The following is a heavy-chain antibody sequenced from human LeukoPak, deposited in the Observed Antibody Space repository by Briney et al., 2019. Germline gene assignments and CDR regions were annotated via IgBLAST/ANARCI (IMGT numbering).Heavy chain of an antibody. Sequence: PGGSLRLSCAASGFTFDDYGMSWVRQAPGKGLEWVSGINWNGGSTGYADSVKGRFTISRDNAKNSLYLQMNSLRAEDTAVYYCARDRYSGYDLGPDYWGQGTLVTVSS. D-gene: IGHD5-12*01. V-gene: IGHV3-20*04. J-gene: IGHJ4*02. CDR2: INWNGGST. CDR1: GFTFDDYG. CDR3: ARDRYSGYDLGPDY.